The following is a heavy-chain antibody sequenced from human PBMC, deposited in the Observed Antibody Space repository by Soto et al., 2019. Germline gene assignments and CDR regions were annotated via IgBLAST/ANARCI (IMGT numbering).Heavy chain of an antibody. D-gene: IGHD2-2*01. CDR3: ARSHGSSTSLEIYYYYYYGMDV. Sequence: QVQLVQSGAEVKKPVSSVKVSCKASGGTFSSYAINWVRQAPGQGLEWMGGIIPISDTTNYAQKFQGRVTITADESTSTAYMELSSLRSEDTAVYYCARSHGSSTSLEIYYYYYYGMDVWGQGTTVTVSS. CDR2: IIPISDTT. V-gene: IGHV1-69*01. J-gene: IGHJ6*02. CDR1: GGTFSSYA.